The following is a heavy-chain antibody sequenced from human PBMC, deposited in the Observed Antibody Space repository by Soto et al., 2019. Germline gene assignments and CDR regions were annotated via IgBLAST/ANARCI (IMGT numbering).Heavy chain of an antibody. Sequence: QVQLVQSAAEVKKPGSSVKVSCKASGGTFSSYAISWVRQAPGQGLEWMGGIIPIFGTANYAQKFQGRVTITADESTSTAYMELSSLRSEDTAVYYCAREYFTGSYYYYYGMDVWGQGTTVTVSS. J-gene: IGHJ6*02. CDR3: AREYFTGSYYYYYGMDV. D-gene: IGHD3-10*01. CDR2: IIPIFGTA. V-gene: IGHV1-69*01. CDR1: GGTFSSYA.